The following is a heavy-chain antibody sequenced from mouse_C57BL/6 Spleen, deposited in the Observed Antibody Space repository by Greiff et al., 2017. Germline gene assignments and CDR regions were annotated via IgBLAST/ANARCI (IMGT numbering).Heavy chain of an antibody. CDR1: GFTFSDYY. CDR2: INYDGSST. Sequence: EVQRVESEGGLVQPGSSMKLSCTASGFTFSDYYMAWVRQVPEKGLEWVANINYDGSSTYYLDSLKSRFIISRDNAKNILYLQMSSLKSEDTATYYCARGPYYYGSSWYFDVWGTGTTVTVSS. J-gene: IGHJ1*03. CDR3: ARGPYYYGSSWYFDV. V-gene: IGHV5-16*01. D-gene: IGHD1-1*01.